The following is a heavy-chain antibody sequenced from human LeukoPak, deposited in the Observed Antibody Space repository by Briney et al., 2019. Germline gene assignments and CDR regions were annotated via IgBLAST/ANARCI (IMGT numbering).Heavy chain of an antibody. Sequence: RGSLRLSCAASGFTFSSYWMSWVRQAPGKGLEWVANIKQDGSEKYYVDSVKGRFTISRDNAKNSLYLQMNSLRAEDTAVYYCARDNAGGSYAPNWFDPWGQGTLVTVSS. CDR3: ARDNAGGSYAPNWFDP. CDR1: GFTFSSYW. V-gene: IGHV3-7*01. D-gene: IGHD1-26*01. CDR2: IKQDGSEK. J-gene: IGHJ5*02.